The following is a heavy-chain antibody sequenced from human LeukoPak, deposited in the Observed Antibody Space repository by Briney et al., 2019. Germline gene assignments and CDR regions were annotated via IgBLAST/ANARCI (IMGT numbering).Heavy chain of an antibody. V-gene: IGHV3-30*18. CDR1: GFTFSSYG. Sequence: GGSLRLSCAASGFTFSSYGMHWVRQAPGRGLEWVAVISYDGSNKYYADSVKGRFTISRDNSKNTLYLQMTSLRAEDTAVYYCANGGRIFGVVTPLVGWGQGTLVTVSS. CDR3: ANGGRIFGVVTPLVG. CDR2: ISYDGSNK. J-gene: IGHJ4*02. D-gene: IGHD3-3*01.